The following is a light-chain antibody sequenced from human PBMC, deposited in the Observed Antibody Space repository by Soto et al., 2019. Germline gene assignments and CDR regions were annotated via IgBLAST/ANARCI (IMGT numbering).Light chain of an antibody. Sequence: DIVVTQSPLTLPVTPGETASISCRSSQSLLHSNGYNYLDWYLQKPGQSPQLLIYLGSNRASGVPDRFSGSGSGTDFTLKISRVEAEDVGVYYCVQALQSPPWTFGKGTKV. J-gene: IGKJ1*01. V-gene: IGKV2-28*01. CDR1: QSLLHSNGYNY. CDR3: VQALQSPPWT. CDR2: LGS.